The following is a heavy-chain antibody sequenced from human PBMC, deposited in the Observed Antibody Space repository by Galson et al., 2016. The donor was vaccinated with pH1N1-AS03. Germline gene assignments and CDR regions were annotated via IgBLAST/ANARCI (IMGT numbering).Heavy chain of an antibody. V-gene: IGHV3-21*01. D-gene: IGHD1-14*01. CDR2: ISRSGNYI. CDR1: AFTFSTYS. CDR3: VRALTGSSGTHPYAFDY. Sequence: SLRLSCAASAFTFSTYSMNWVRQAPGKGLEWVSFISRSGNYIYYADSVKVRFTISRDNAKNSLYLQMKSLRAEDTAVYFCVRALTGSSGTHPYAFDYWGQGTLVIVSS. J-gene: IGHJ4*02.